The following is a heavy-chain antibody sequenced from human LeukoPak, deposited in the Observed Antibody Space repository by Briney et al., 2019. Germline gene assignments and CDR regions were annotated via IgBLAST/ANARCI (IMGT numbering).Heavy chain of an antibody. J-gene: IGHJ6*02. CDR3: ARGRGYCSGGSCKYYYYGMDV. CDR2: INHRGST. CDR1: GGSFSGYY. Sequence: PSETLSLTCAVYGGSFSGYYWSWIRQPPGKGREWMGEINHRGSTNYNPSLKSRVTISVDTSKNQFSLKLSSVTAADTAVYYCARGRGYCSGGSCKYYYYGMDVWGQGTTVTVSS. D-gene: IGHD2-15*01. V-gene: IGHV4-34*01.